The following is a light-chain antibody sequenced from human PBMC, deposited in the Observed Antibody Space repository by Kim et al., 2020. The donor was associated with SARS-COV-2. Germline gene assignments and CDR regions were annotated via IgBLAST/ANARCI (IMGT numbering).Light chain of an antibody. Sequence: EIVLTQSPGTLSLSPGERATLSCRASQSISSSFVGWYQHTPGQAPRLLLYGASNRATGVPDRFGGSGSGTDFTLTISRLEPEDFAVYYCQQYGISPFTFGGGTKMDIK. CDR1: QSISSSF. CDR2: GAS. V-gene: IGKV3-20*01. CDR3: QQYGISPFT. J-gene: IGKJ4*01.